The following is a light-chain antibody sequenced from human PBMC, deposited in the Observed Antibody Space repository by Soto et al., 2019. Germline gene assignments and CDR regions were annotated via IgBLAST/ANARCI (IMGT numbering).Light chain of an antibody. CDR3: QQYGSSPFT. Sequence: LAQSPSTLCLSPRQGQTVCCRASQSVSSSYLAWYQQKPGQAPRLLIYGASSRATGIPDRFSGSGSGTDFTLTISRLEPEDFAVYYCQQYGSSPFTFGGGTKVDIK. CDR2: GAS. J-gene: IGKJ4*02. CDR1: QSVSSSY. V-gene: IGKV3-20*01.